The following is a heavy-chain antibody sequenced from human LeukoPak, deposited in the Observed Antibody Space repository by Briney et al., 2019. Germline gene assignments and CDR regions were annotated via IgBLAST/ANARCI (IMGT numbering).Heavy chain of an antibody. J-gene: IGHJ4*02. CDR2: MNLDGSEK. Sequence: GGSLRLSCAASGFTFSSYWMSWVRQAPGKGLEWVADMNLDGSEKYYVDSVKGRFTISRDNAKNSLNLHMNSLRAEDTAVYYCAREGTRGLFDSWGQGTLVTVSS. CDR1: GFTFSSYW. D-gene: IGHD1/OR15-1a*01. V-gene: IGHV3-7*01. CDR3: AREGTRGLFDS.